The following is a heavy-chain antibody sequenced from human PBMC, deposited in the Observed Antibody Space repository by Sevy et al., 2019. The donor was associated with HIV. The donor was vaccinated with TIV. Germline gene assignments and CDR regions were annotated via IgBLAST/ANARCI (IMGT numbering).Heavy chain of an antibody. Sequence: GSLRLSCAASGFTFSSYEMNWVRQAPGKGLEWVSYISSSGSTIYYADSVKGRFTISRDNAKNSLYLQMNSLRAEDTAVYYCARGDYGDYTDAFDIWGQGTMVTVSS. CDR2: ISSSGSTI. J-gene: IGHJ3*02. V-gene: IGHV3-48*03. CDR1: GFTFSSYE. D-gene: IGHD4-17*01. CDR3: ARGDYGDYTDAFDI.